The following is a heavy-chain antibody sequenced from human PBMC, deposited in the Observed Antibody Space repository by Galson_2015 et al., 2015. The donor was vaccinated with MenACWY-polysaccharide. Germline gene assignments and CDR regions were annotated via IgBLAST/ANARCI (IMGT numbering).Heavy chain of an antibody. V-gene: IGHV3-13*04. D-gene: IGHD5-12*01. CDR1: GFTFSSYD. J-gene: IGHJ4*02. Sequence: SLRLSCAASGFTFSSYDMHWVRQPTGKGLEWVSAIGTAGDTYYPGSVKGRFTTSRENAKNSLYLQMNSLRAGDTAIYYCVRDSRGGIGYHYWGQGTLVTVSS. CDR2: IGTAGDT. CDR3: VRDSRGGIGYHY.